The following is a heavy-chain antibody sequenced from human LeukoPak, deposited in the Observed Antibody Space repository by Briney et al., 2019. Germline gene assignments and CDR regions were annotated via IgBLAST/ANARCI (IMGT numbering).Heavy chain of an antibody. CDR1: GDSISSYY. D-gene: IGHD1-26*01. V-gene: IGHV4-59*01. CDR2: GHYSGST. J-gene: IGHJ4*02. Sequence: SETLSLTCTVSGDSISSYYWNWIRQPPGKGLEWIGYGHYSGSTNYNPSLKSRVTISVDTSKNQFSLKLSSVTAADTAVYYCARDSGNYSYLDYWGQGTLVTVSS. CDR3: ARDSGNYSYLDY.